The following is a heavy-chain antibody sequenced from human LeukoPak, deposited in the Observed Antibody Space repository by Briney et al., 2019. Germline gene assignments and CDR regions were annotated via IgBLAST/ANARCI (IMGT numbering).Heavy chain of an antibody. V-gene: IGHV4-39*01. CDR2: IYDSGTT. J-gene: IGHJ4*02. D-gene: IGHD4-23*01. Sequence: PSETLSLTCTVSGGSISSNSYYWGWIRQPPGKGLEWIGSIYDSGTTYYNPSPKSRVTISVDTSKNQFSLKLRSGTAADTAVYYCARRAVAEDYYFDYWGQGTLVTVSS. CDR3: ARRAVAEDYYFDY. CDR1: GGSISSNSYY.